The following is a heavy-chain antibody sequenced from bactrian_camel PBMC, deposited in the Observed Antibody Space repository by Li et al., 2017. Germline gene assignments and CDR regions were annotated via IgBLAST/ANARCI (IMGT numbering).Heavy chain of an antibody. D-gene: IGHD7*01. Sequence: VQLVESGGGLVQPGGSLTLSCAASGFTFGGYAMTWVRQAPGKGLEWVSSVGQGGEELYADSVKGRFTISRDNAENTAYLQMNSLKSEDTALYYCVTTSGVYWDQGTQVIVS. V-gene: IGHV3S40*01. CDR2: VGQGGEE. J-gene: IGHJ4*01. CDR3: VTTSGVY. CDR1: GFTFGGYA.